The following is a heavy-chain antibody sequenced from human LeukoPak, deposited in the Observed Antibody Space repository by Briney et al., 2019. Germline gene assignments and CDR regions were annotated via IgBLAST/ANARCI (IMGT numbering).Heavy chain of an antibody. CDR2: INPSGGST. V-gene: IGHV1-46*01. J-gene: IGHJ3*02. D-gene: IGHD3-22*01. CDR3: ARDPDYYDSSGYPDI. CDR1: GYTFTSYY. Sequence: GASVKVSCKASGYTFTSYYMHWVRQAPGLGLEWMGIINPSGGSTSYAQKFQGRVTITRDTSTSTVYMELSSLRSEDTAVYYCARDPDYYDSSGYPDIWGQGTMGTVSS.